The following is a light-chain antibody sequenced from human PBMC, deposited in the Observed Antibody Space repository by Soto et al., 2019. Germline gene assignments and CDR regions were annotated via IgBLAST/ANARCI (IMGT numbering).Light chain of an antibody. CDR2: GAS. V-gene: IGKV3-15*01. Sequence: EIVLTQSPATLSVSPGERATLSCRASQSVSGNLDWYQQKPGQAPRLLIYGASTRATGIPARFSGSGSGTEFTLTISSPQSEDFPVYYCQQYNNWPPYTFGHGTKLEIK. CDR3: QQYNNWPPYT. CDR1: QSVSGN. J-gene: IGKJ2*01.